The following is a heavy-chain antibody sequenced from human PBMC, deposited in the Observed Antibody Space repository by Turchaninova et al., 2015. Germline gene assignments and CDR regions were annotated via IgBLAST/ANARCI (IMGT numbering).Heavy chain of an antibody. CDR1: GFTFSSYA. Sequence: QVQLVESGGGVVQPGRSLRLPCAASGFTFSSYAMHWVRKAPGKGLEWVAVISYDGSNKYYADFVKGRFTISRDNSKNTLYLQMNSLRAEDTAVYYCARLERYYDRPEDAFDIWGQGTMVTVSS. V-gene: IGHV3-30*04. CDR2: ISYDGSNK. CDR3: ARLERYYDRPEDAFDI. D-gene: IGHD3-10*02. J-gene: IGHJ3*02.